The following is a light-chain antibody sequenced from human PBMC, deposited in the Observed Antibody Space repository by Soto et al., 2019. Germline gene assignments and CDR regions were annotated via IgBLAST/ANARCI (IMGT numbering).Light chain of an antibody. Sequence: EIVLTQSPGTLSLSPGGRATLSCRASQSVSSSYLAWYQQKPGQAPRLLIYGASSRATGIPDRFSGSGSGTDFTLTISGLEPEDSAVYYCQQYGNSRGTFGQGTRLEI. J-gene: IGKJ5*01. V-gene: IGKV3-20*01. CDR1: QSVSSSY. CDR3: QQYGNSRGT. CDR2: GAS.